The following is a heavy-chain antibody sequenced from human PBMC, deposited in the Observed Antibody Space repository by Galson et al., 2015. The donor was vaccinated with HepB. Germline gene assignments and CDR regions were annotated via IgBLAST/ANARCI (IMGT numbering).Heavy chain of an antibody. CDR3: ARERIAVAGTRAFDI. D-gene: IGHD6-19*01. V-gene: IGHV1-46*03. Sequence: SVKVSCKASGYTFTSYHMHWVRQAPGQGLEWMGIINPSGGSTSYAQKFQGRVTMTRDTSTSTVYMELSSLRSEDTAVYYCARERIAVAGTRAFDIWGQGTMVTVSS. CDR1: GYTFTSYH. CDR2: INPSGGST. J-gene: IGHJ3*02.